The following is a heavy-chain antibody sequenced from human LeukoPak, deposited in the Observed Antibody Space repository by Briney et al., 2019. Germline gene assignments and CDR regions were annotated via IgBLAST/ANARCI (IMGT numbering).Heavy chain of an antibody. CDR3: ARDAGTWNDIQFYFDC. CDR2: ITTSGTYV. CDR1: GFTFRSYS. Sequence: PGGSLRLSCAASGFTFRSYSMNWVRQAPGKGLEWVSSITTSGTYVYYADSVRGRFTISRDNAKDSLYLQMNSLRAEDTAVYYCARDAGTWNDIQFYFDCWGQGTLVTVSS. D-gene: IGHD1-1*01. V-gene: IGHV3-21*01. J-gene: IGHJ4*02.